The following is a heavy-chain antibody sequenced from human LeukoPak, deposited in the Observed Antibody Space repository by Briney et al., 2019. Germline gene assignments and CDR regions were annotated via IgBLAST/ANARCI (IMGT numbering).Heavy chain of an antibody. J-gene: IGHJ6*02. D-gene: IGHD3-10*01. V-gene: IGHV4-31*03. CDR1: GGSINSGGYY. CDR2: IYYSGST. CDR3: ARDQRGDSGSYLPYGMDV. Sequence: SETLSLTCTVSGGSINSGGYYWSWIRQHPGKGLEWIGYIYYSGSTYYNPSLKSRVTISVDTSKNQFSLKLSSVTAADTAVYYCARDQRGDSGSYLPYGMDVWGQGNTVTVSS.